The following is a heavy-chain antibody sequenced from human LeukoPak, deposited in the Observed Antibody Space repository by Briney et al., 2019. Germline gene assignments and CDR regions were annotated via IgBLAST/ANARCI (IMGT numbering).Heavy chain of an antibody. CDR3: AREALIVGATTYAFDI. D-gene: IGHD1-26*01. V-gene: IGHV1-69*13. CDR2: IIPIFGTA. J-gene: IGHJ3*02. Sequence: SVKVSCKASGGTFSSYAISWVRQAPGQGLEWMGGIIPIFGTANYAQKFQGRVTITADESTSTASMELSSLRSEDTAVYYCAREALIVGATTYAFDIWGQGTMVTVSS. CDR1: GGTFSSYA.